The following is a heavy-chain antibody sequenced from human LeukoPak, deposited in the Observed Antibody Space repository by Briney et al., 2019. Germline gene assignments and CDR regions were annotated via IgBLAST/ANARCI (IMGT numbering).Heavy chain of an antibody. J-gene: IGHJ4*02. D-gene: IGHD5-18*01. CDR2: INHSGST. Sequence: SETLSLTCAVYGGSFSGYHWSWIRQPPGKGLEWIGEINHSGSTNYNPSLKSRVTISVDTSKNQFSLKLSSLTAADTAVYYCARGPPIDDRGYSYVYDYWGQGTLVTVSS. CDR1: GGSFSGYH. CDR3: ARGPPIDDRGYSYVYDY. V-gene: IGHV4-34*01.